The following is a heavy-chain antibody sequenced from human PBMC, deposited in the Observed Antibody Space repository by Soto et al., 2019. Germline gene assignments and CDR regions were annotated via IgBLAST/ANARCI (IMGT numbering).Heavy chain of an antibody. V-gene: IGHV3-74*01. D-gene: IGHD5-18*01. CDR1: GFSLIDDW. Sequence: EVQLVESGGGLVQPGGSLRLSCAASGFSLIDDWMHWVRQAPGEGLVWLSRITRDGSSTNYADSVKGRFTISRDNAKNTLYLQVNSLRGEDTAVYYCARGANGYYYFDYWGQGTLVTVSS. CDR2: ITRDGSST. J-gene: IGHJ4*02. CDR3: ARGANGYYYFDY.